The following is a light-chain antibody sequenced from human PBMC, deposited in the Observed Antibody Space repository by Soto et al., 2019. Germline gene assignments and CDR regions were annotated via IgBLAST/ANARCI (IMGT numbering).Light chain of an antibody. V-gene: IGKV3-20*01. CDR3: QQYGSSPGYT. J-gene: IGKJ2*01. CDR1: QSVSSSY. CDR2: GAS. Sequence: EIVLTQSPGTQSLSPGERATLSSRASQSVSSSYLAWYQQKPGQAPRLLIYGASSRATGIPDRFSGSGSGTDFTLTISRLEPEDFAVYYCQQYGSSPGYTFGQGTKLEIK.